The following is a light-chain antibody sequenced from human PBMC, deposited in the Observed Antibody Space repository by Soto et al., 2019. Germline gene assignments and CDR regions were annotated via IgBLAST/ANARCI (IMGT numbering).Light chain of an antibody. CDR1: SSNIGSNY. CDR3: AAWDDSLSGVV. Sequence: QPVLTQPPSASGTPGQRVTISCSGSSSNIGSNYVYWYQQLPGTAPKLLIYRSNQRPSGVPDRFSGSKSGTSASLAISGLRSEDEADYYCAAWDDSLSGVVFGGGTKLTVL. CDR2: RSN. J-gene: IGLJ2*01. V-gene: IGLV1-47*01.